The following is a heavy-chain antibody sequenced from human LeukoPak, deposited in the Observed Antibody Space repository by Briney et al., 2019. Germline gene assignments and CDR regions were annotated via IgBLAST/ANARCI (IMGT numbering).Heavy chain of an antibody. CDR3: ARGGVAAAGIWFDP. Sequence: GGSLRLSCAASGFTFSSYSMAWVRQAPGKGLEWVSYISIRSSTIYYADSVKGRFTISRDNAKNSLYLQMNSLRAEDTAVYYCARGGVAAAGIWFDPWGQGTLVTVSS. CDR1: GFTFSSYS. CDR2: ISIRSSTI. V-gene: IGHV3-48*04. D-gene: IGHD6-13*01. J-gene: IGHJ5*02.